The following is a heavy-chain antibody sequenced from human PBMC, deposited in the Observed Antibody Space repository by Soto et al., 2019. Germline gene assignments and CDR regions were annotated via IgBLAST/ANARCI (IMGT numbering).Heavy chain of an antibody. CDR2: ISSDGSKK. CDR3: TKPASGLQWPPFDP. Sequence: GGSLRLSCAASGFRFASYGMYWVRQTPGKGLEWVALISSDGSKKDYAESVRGRFTISRDNSKNTLYLQMNSLRVEDTSVYYCTKPASGLQWPPFDPWGHGTLVTVSS. V-gene: IGHV3-30*18. CDR1: GFRFASYG. J-gene: IGHJ5*02. D-gene: IGHD6-19*01.